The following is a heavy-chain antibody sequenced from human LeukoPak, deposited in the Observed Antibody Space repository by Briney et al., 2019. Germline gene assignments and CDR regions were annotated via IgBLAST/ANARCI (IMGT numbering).Heavy chain of an antibody. CDR3: ARDDYGGNSFDY. J-gene: IGHJ4*02. CDR2: ISYDGSNK. CDR1: GFTFSSYA. V-gene: IGHV3-30-3*01. D-gene: IGHD4-23*01. Sequence: GGSLRLSCAASGFTFSSYAMHWVRQAPGKGLEWVAVISYDGSNKYYADSVKGRFTNSRDNSKNTLYLQMNSLRAEDTAVYYCARDDYGGNSFDYWGQGTLVTVSS.